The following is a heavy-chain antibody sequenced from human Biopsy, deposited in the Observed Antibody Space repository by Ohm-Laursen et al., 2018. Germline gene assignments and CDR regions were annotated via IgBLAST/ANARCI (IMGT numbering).Heavy chain of an antibody. CDR2: VDWGDYK. CDR3: ARTPILIVSAGLVYRHRRHLQGMDV. CDR1: GFSLSARGMC. J-gene: IGHJ6*02. V-gene: IGHV2-70*11. D-gene: IGHD6-13*01. Sequence: PTQTLTLTCSFSGFSLSARGMCVRWIRQAPGKALEWLVRVDWGDYKDYSAPLQTKLSISKDTSNDQVVLTVNNVDPADTATYYCARTPILIVSAGLVYRHRRHLQGMDVWGQGIAVTVS.